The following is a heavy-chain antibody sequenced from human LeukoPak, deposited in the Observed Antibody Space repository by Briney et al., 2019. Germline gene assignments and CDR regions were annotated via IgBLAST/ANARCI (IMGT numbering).Heavy chain of an antibody. CDR1: GYTFTTYG. Sequence: GASVKVSCEASGYTFTTYGISWVRQAPGQRLEWIGWSSPYSGNTDYAQKFQGRVTMTTDASTTTAYMELRSLISDDTAVYYCARADPTNSGDEYFDYWGQGTLITVSS. D-gene: IGHD6-25*01. J-gene: IGHJ4*02. V-gene: IGHV1-18*01. CDR3: ARADPTNSGDEYFDY. CDR2: SSPYSGNT.